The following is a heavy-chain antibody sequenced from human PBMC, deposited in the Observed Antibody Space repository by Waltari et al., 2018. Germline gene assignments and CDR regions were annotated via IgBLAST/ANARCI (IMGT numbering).Heavy chain of an antibody. CDR1: GGSFSNSSYY. CDR2: IYYSGNT. CDR3: ARRGGSGRAFDY. V-gene: IGHV4-39*01. D-gene: IGHD6-19*01. Sequence: QLHLQESGPGLVKPSETLSLTCTVSGGSFSNSSYYWGWVRQPQGKGLAWIGSIYYSGNTYYNPSLKSRLTISVDTSKNQFSLKLSSVTAADTAVYYCARRGGSGRAFDYWGQGTLVTVSS. J-gene: IGHJ4*02.